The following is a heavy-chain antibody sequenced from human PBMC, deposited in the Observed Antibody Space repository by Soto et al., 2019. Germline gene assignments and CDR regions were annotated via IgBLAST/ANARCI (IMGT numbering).Heavy chain of an antibody. J-gene: IGHJ4*02. CDR1: GYTFATSG. CDR2: TTPYNGNT. CDR3: AKLPPCQSDTCYSRPLHY. V-gene: IGHV1-18*01. D-gene: IGHD2-15*01. Sequence: QVQLLQSGAEVKKPGASVKVSCSAAGYTFATSGIGWVRQAPGQGLEWMGWTTPYNGNTNYAQNVQGRMTMTTDTSTGTAYMEMRGLRSDDTAGYYCAKLPPCQSDTCYSRPLHYWGQRTLVTVSS.